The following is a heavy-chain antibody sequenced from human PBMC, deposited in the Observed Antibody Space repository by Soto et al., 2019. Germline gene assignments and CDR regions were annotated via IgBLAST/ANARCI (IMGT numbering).Heavy chain of an antibody. CDR1: GFTFSSYW. CDR2: TNSDGSDT. Sequence: EVQLVESGGGLVQPGWSLRLSCAASGFTFSSYWMYWVRQAPGKGLVWVSRTNSDGSDTTYADSVKGRFTISRDNAKNTLYLHMNSLRAEDTAVYYCERDRGWSLLDSWGQGTLVTVSS. V-gene: IGHV3-74*01. J-gene: IGHJ4*02. CDR3: ERDRGWSLLDS. D-gene: IGHD6-19*01.